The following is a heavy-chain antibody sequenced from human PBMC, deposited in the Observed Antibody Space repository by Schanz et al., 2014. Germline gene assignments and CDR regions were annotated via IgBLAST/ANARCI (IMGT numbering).Heavy chain of an antibody. J-gene: IGHJ6*04. CDR1: GFTFSSYA. Sequence: VQLVESGGGLVRPGGSLRLSCAASGFTFSSYAMHWVRQAPGKGLEWVSYISSSSSTIYYADSVKGRFTISRDNAKNRLYVQMNGLRAEDTAVYFCARDLSSLIQGDVWGKGTTVTVSS. V-gene: IGHV3-48*01. CDR3: ARDLSSLIQGDV. D-gene: IGHD2-2*01. CDR2: ISSSSSTI.